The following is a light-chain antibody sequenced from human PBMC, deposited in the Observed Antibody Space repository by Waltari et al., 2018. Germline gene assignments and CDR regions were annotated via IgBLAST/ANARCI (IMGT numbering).Light chain of an antibody. J-gene: IGKJ1*01. CDR3: QQSYSSPWT. CDR2: AAS. V-gene: IGKV1-39*01. Sequence: DIQMTQSPSPLSASVGDRATIPCRASQSISKYLNWYQQKPGKAQKVQGYAASGLQSGVPSRFSGSGSGTDFTLTISSLQPEDFATYWCQQSYSSPWTFGQGTKVEIK. CDR1: QSISKY.